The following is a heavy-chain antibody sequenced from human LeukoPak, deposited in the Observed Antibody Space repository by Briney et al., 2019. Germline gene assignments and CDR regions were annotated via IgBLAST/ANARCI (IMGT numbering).Heavy chain of an antibody. CDR3: ARDRIVGTNYLGYGLDV. D-gene: IGHD1-26*01. J-gene: IGHJ6*02. V-gene: IGHV3-7*01. CDR1: GFTFSSYW. CDR2: INQDGSEK. Sequence: PGGSLRLSCAASGFTFSSYWMTWVRQAPGKGPEWVANINQDGSEKYFEDSVKGRFTISRDNAKNSLYLQLNTLRVEVTAVYYCARDRIVGTNYLGYGLDVWGRGTTVTVSS.